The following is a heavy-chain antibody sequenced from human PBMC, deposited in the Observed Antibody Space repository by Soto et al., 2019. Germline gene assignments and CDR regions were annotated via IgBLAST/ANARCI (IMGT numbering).Heavy chain of an antibody. V-gene: IGHV4-59*01. J-gene: IGHJ4*02. Sequence: TLSLTCTVSGGSINNYYWSWIRQPPGKGLEWIGYIYYSGGTNSNPSLKSRVTISVDTSKNQFSLHLRSVTAADTAVYYCARWPAYCTGGSCYSGYFDYWGQGTLVTVSS. CDR2: IYYSGGT. D-gene: IGHD2-15*01. CDR3: ARWPAYCTGGSCYSGYFDY. CDR1: GGSINNYY.